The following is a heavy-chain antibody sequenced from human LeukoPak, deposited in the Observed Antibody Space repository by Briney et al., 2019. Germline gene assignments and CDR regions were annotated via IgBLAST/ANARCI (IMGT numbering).Heavy chain of an antibody. J-gene: IGHJ4*02. V-gene: IGHV4-59*08. CDR2: THSSGAT. D-gene: IGHD4-23*01. CDR1: GGSITGYF. Sequence: SETLSLTCSVSGGSITGYFWSWIRQPPGRGLEWIGYTHSSGATNYNPSLKSRVTISVDTSKNQFSLKLNSVTAADTAVYYCARHPGGNPAHRFDNWGQVTLVTVPS. CDR3: ARHPGGNPAHRFDN.